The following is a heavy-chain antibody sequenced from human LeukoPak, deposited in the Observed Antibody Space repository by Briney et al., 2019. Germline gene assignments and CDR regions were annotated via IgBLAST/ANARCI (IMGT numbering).Heavy chain of an antibody. CDR1: GFTFSTYW. Sequence: GGSLRLSCAASGFTFSTYWMAWVRQAPGKGLEWVANIKGEESARHQADSVKGRFTISRDNAQNSVYLQMSSLRGEDTAVYYCARGVGGSLDYWGQGTLVTVSS. D-gene: IGHD1-26*01. V-gene: IGHV3-7*01. CDR3: ARGVGGSLDY. J-gene: IGHJ4*02. CDR2: IKGEESAR.